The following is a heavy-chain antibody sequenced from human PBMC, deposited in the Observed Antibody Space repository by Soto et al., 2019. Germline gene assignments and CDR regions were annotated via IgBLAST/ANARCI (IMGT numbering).Heavy chain of an antibody. CDR3: ARSGDTSFTGITGTNDY. Sequence: EVQLVESGGGLVKPGGSLRLSCAASGFTFSSYSMNWVRQAPGKGLEWVSSISSSSSYIYYADSVKGRFTISRDNAKNSLYLQMNSLRAEDTAVYYCARSGDTSFTGITGTNDYWGQGTLVTVSS. CDR1: GFTFSSYS. CDR2: ISSSSSYI. J-gene: IGHJ4*02. D-gene: IGHD1-7*01. V-gene: IGHV3-21*01.